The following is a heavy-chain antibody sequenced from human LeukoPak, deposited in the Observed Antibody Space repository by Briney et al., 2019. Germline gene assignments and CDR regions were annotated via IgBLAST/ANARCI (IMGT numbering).Heavy chain of an antibody. V-gene: IGHV4-61*02. J-gene: IGHJ4*02. CDR3: ARGGTLFTFFDS. Sequence: PSETLSLTCTESGGSISSDDYYWNWIRQPAGRGLEWIGRIYTTGNTMYNPSLESRVGMSIDTSKNQVSLKVKSVTAADTAVYYCARGGTLFTFFDSWGQGTLVTVSS. D-gene: IGHD2/OR15-2a*01. CDR1: GGSISSDDYY. CDR2: IYTTGNT.